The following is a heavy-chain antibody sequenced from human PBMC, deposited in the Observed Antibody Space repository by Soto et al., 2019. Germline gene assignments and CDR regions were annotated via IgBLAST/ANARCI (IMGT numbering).Heavy chain of an antibody. CDR2: IYYRGST. D-gene: IGHD3-22*01. J-gene: IGHJ6*02. CDR3: ARGDSHYYDSRGRSRPNDYYGMDV. CDR1: GGRTSSYY. V-gene: IGHV4-59*01. Sequence: EPLTLTSTGSGGRTSSYYGCRIRQPPGKGLELIGYIYYRGSTNYNPSLKSRVTISVDTSKNQFSLKLSSVTAAETAVYYCARGDSHYYDSRGRSRPNDYYGMDVWGQGTTVTVSS.